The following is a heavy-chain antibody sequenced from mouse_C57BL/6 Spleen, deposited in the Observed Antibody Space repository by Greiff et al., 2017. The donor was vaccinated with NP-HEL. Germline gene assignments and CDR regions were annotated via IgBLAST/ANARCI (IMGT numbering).Heavy chain of an antibody. V-gene: IGHV1-52*01. J-gene: IGHJ4*01. CDR1: GYTFTSYW. D-gene: IGHD4-1*01. CDR2: IDPSDSDT. CDR3: VRGGMGPDYYAMDY. Sequence: QVQLQQPGAELVRPGSSVKLSCKASGYTFTSYWMHWVKQRPIQGLEWIGNIDPSDSDTHYNQKFKDKATLTVDKSSSTAYMQLSSLTSEDSAVXDWVRGGMGPDYYAMDYWGQGTSVTVAS.